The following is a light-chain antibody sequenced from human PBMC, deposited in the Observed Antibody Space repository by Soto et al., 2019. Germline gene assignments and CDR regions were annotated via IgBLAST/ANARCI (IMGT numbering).Light chain of an antibody. J-gene: IGLJ1*01. CDR3: SSYTSSSIPYV. CDR1: SSDVGAYNH. Sequence: QSALTQPASVFGSPGQSITISCTGTSSDVGAYNHVSWYQQHPGKAPKLMIYEVSNRPSGVSNRFSGSKSGNTASLTISGLQAEDEADYYCSSYTSSSIPYVFGTGTKLTVL. V-gene: IGLV2-14*01. CDR2: EVS.